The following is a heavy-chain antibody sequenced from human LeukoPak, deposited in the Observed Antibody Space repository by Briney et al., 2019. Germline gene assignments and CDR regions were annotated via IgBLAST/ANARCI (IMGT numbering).Heavy chain of an antibody. CDR1: DTSITSYY. Sequence: PSETLSLTCTVSDTSITSYYWTWLRQPHGKGLEWIGFVFYTGSTNYNPSLKSRVTFSLDTSNSQFSLKLTSVTPADTAVYYCARARGGYGDYGNWFDPWGPGTLVVVSS. J-gene: IGHJ5*02. CDR2: VFYTGST. V-gene: IGHV4-59*01. CDR3: ARARGGYGDYGNWFDP. D-gene: IGHD4-17*01.